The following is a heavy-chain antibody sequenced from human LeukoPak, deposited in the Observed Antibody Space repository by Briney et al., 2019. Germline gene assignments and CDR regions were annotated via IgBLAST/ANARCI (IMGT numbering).Heavy chain of an antibody. V-gene: IGHV3-7*01. CDR1: GFTFSNYR. J-gene: IGHJ3*01. Sequence: GGSLRLSCAASGFTFSNYRMTWVRQAPGKGLEWVANIKQDGSEKNYVDSVKGRFTISRDNAQNSLYLQMNSLRAEDTAVYYCASTATCSFWGQGTMVTVSS. CDR3: ASTATCSF. D-gene: IGHD2-2*01. CDR2: IKQDGSEK.